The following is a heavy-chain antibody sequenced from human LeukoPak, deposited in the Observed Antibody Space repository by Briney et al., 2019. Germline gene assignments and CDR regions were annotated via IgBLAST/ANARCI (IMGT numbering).Heavy chain of an antibody. CDR3: AKDRYYDSSGADAFDI. CDR2: ISGSGGST. Sequence: GGSLRLSCAASGFTFDDYGMSWVRQAPGKGLEWVSAISGSGGSTYYADSVKGRFTISRDNSKNTLYLQMNSLRAEDTAVYYCAKDRYYDSSGADAFDIWGQGTMVTVSS. V-gene: IGHV3-23*01. D-gene: IGHD3-22*01. CDR1: GFTFDDYG. J-gene: IGHJ3*02.